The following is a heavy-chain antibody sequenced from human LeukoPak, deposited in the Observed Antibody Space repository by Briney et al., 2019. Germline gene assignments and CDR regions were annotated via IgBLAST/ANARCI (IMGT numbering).Heavy chain of an antibody. V-gene: IGHV3-21*01. D-gene: IGHD5-12*01. CDR2: ISRSSTYI. CDR3: ARGGGDSGYDYDDF. CDR1: GFTFSSYA. Sequence: GGSLRLSCAASGFTFSSYAMSWVRQSPGKGLEWVSSISRSSTYIYYADSLKGRFAISRDNSKNSLYLQMNSLRAEDTAVYYCARGGGDSGYDYDDFWGQGTLVTVSS. J-gene: IGHJ4*02.